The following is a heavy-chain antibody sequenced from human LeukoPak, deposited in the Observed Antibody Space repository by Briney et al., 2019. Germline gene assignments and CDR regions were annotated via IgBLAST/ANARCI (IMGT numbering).Heavy chain of an antibody. V-gene: IGHV1-2*02. CDR3: ARETTEGPGSRSRFDY. D-gene: IGHD3-10*01. CDR1: GYRFTDYY. Sequence: ASVKVYCKTSGYRFTDYYIHWVRQAPGQGLEWMGWIDPKSGGTNFAQKFQGGVTMTSDTSITTAYVELSSLRFDDTAVYFCARETTEGPGSRSRFDYWGQGTLVTVSS. CDR2: IDPKSGGT. J-gene: IGHJ4*02.